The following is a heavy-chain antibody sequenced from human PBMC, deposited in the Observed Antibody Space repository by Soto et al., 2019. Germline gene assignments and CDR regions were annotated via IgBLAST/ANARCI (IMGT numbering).Heavy chain of an antibody. D-gene: IGHD1-1*01. CDR2: ISNDGSIT. CDR3: AKDLTWNQADY. Sequence: GGSLRLSCVASGFIFSNYWMHWVRQTPGTGLVWVSRISNDGSITNYADSVKGRFTISRDNAKNTLYLQMNSLRAEDTAVYYCAKDLTWNQADYWGQGALVTVSS. J-gene: IGHJ4*02. V-gene: IGHV3-74*01. CDR1: GFIFSNYW.